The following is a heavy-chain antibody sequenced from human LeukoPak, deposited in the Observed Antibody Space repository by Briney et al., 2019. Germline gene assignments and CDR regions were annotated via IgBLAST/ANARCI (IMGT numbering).Heavy chain of an antibody. J-gene: IGHJ4*02. CDR1: GFPFSSHW. Sequence: GGSLRLSCAASGFPFSSHWLSWFRQSPGKGLEWVAHISHDGSEKHYVDSVKGRFTISRDNARNSQFLQMNSLRVDDTAVYYCASGGGWVFFNWGQGALVTVSS. D-gene: IGHD6-19*01. V-gene: IGHV3-7*01. CDR2: ISHDGSEK. CDR3: ASGGGWVFFN.